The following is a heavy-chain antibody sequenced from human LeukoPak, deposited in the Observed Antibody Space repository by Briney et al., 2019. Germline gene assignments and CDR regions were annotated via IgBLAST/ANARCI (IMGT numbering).Heavy chain of an antibody. CDR2: MNPNSGGT. D-gene: IGHD3-3*01. CDR3: ARGAIFGVTTRGNGMDV. J-gene: IGHJ6*02. CDR1: GYPFTTYD. Sequence: ASVKVSCKASGYPFTTYDINWVRQAPGQGLEWVAWMNPNSGGTVYAQKFQGRVTLARDTSIGTAYMELNSLRSEDTAVYYCARGAIFGVTTRGNGMDVWGQRTKVNVS. V-gene: IGHV1-8*01.